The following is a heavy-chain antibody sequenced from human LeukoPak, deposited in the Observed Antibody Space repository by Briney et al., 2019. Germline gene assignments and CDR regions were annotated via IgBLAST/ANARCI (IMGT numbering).Heavy chain of an antibody. CDR3: ARSNARDGYNFGY. CDR2: ISYSGAT. Sequence: SQTLSLTCTVSGAAVSSSGDHYWSWIRQHPGTGLEWIGYISYSGATNYNPSLKSRVTISVDTSKTQLSLKMTSMTAADTAVYYCARSNARDGYNFGYWGQGTLVTVSS. CDR1: GAAVSSSGDHY. J-gene: IGHJ4*02. D-gene: IGHD5-24*01. V-gene: IGHV4-30-4*08.